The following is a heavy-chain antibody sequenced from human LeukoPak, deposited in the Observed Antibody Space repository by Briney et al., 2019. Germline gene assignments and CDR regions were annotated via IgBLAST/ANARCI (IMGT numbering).Heavy chain of an antibody. D-gene: IGHD2-2*01. V-gene: IGHV3-30*18. CDR1: GFTFSSYG. CDR3: AKDHRSSTRRTGDLNDY. CDR2: ISYDGSNK. Sequence: GRSLRLSCAASGFTFSSYGMHWVRQAPGKGLEWVAVISYDGSNKYYADSVKGRFTISRDNSKNTLYLQMNSLRAEDTAVYYCAKDHRSSTRRTGDLNDYWGQGTLVTVSS. J-gene: IGHJ4*02.